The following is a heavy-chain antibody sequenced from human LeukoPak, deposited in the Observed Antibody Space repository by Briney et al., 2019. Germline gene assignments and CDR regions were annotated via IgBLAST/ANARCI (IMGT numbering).Heavy chain of an antibody. Sequence: GGSLRLSCAASGFTFNSYAMSWVRQAPGKGLEWVSAISGSGGSTYYADSVKGRFTNSRDNSKNTLYLQMNSLRAEDTAVYYCARSRLQLQSDAFDIWGQGTMVTVSS. CDR3: ARSRLQLQSDAFDI. CDR2: ISGSGGST. V-gene: IGHV3-23*01. CDR1: GFTFNSYA. D-gene: IGHD5-24*01. J-gene: IGHJ3*02.